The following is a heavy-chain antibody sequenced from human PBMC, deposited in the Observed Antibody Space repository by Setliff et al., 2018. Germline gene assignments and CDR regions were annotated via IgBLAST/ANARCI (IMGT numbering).Heavy chain of an antibody. D-gene: IGHD4-17*01. Sequence: SVKVSCKVSGYTFTNYGISWVRQAPGQGLEWMGWISASNGNTNSAQKLQGRVTMTTDTSTSTAYMELRSLRSDDTAVYYCARDSPTVVTHIRAFDIWGQGTMVTVSS. V-gene: IGHV1-18*01. CDR1: GYTFTNYG. J-gene: IGHJ3*02. CDR3: ARDSPTVVTHIRAFDI. CDR2: ISASNGNT.